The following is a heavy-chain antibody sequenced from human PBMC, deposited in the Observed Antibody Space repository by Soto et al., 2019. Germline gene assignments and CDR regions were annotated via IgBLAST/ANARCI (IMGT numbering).Heavy chain of an antibody. Sequence: ALQTLSLSKTVSDGSIININNHWSRIRQPPGEGLEWIGFISYSGTTSYSPSLKSRVAISLDTSKNQFSLSLSSVTAADTAVYYCARGRGYSYGLDPWGQGTLVTVSS. V-gene: IGHV4-30-4*08. CDR1: DGSIININNH. CDR3: ARGRGYSYGLDP. D-gene: IGHD5-18*01. J-gene: IGHJ5*02. CDR2: ISYSGTT.